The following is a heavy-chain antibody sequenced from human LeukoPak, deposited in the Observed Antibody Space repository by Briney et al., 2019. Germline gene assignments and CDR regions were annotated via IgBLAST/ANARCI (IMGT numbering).Heavy chain of an antibody. J-gene: IGHJ4*02. V-gene: IGHV3-66*01. Sequence: GGSLRLSCAASGFTVSTSYVSWVHQAPGKGLEWVSVTYSSGTTYYADSLKGRFTISRDSSKNTLYLQINNLRVDDTAVYYCARVSPFDYWGQGTLVTVSS. CDR1: GFTVSTSY. CDR3: ARVSPFDY. CDR2: TYSSGTT.